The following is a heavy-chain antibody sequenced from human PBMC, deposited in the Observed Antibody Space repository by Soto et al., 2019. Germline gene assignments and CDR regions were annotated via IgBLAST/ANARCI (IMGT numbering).Heavy chain of an antibody. D-gene: IGHD2-2*01. Sequence: QVQLQESGPGLVKPSQTLSLTYTVSGGSISSGGYYWSWIRQHPGKGLEWIGYIYYSGSTYYNPSLKSRVTISVDTSKNQFSLKLSSVTAADTAVYYCARDRPVPAAMWGGSYYGMDVWGQGTTVTVSS. CDR2: IYYSGST. CDR1: GGSISSGGYY. CDR3: ARDRPVPAAMWGGSYYGMDV. V-gene: IGHV4-31*03. J-gene: IGHJ6*02.